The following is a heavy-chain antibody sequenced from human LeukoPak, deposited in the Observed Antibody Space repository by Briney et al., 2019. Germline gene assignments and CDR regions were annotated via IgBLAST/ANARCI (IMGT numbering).Heavy chain of an antibody. CDR2: TRNKANSYTT. D-gene: IGHD1-26*01. J-gene: IGHJ4*02. Sequence: PGGSLRLSCAASGFTFSDHYMDWVRQAPGRGLEWVGRTRNKANSYTTEYAASVKGRFTISRDDSKNSLYLQMNSLKTEDTAVYYCARAGATGSAVGDYWGQGTLVTVSS. CDR1: GFTFSDHY. CDR3: ARAGATGSAVGDY. V-gene: IGHV3-72*01.